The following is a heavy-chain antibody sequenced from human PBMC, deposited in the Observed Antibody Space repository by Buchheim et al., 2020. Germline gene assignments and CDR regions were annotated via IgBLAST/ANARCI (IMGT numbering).Heavy chain of an antibody. CDR1: GFTVSSNY. D-gene: IGHD4-17*01. V-gene: IGHV3-66*01. Sequence: EVQLVESGGGLVQPGGSLRLSCAASGFTVSSNYMSWVRQAPGKGLEWVSVIYSGGSTYYADSVKGRFTISRDNSKKTLYLQMNSLRAEDTAVYYCARDSFGGDYGLWRAFDIWGQGT. CDR2: IYSGGST. J-gene: IGHJ3*02. CDR3: ARDSFGGDYGLWRAFDI.